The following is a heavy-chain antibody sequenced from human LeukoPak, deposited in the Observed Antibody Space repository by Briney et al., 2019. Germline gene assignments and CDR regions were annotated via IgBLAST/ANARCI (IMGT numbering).Heavy chain of an antibody. CDR2: IKQDGSEK. V-gene: IGHV3-7*03. CDR1: GFTFSSYW. Sequence: PGGSLRLSCAASGFTFSSYWMNWVRQAQGKGLEWVANIKQDGSEKYYVDSVKGRFTISRDNAKNSLYLQMNSLRAEDTAVYYCARVYISMAYFDYWGQGTLVTVSS. J-gene: IGHJ4*02. D-gene: IGHD2/OR15-2a*01. CDR3: ARVYISMAYFDY.